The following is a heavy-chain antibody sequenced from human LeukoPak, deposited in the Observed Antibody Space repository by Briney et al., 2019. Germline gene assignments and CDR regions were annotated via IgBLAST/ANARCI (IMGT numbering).Heavy chain of an antibody. CDR2: ITSSSSYI. Sequence: GGSLRLSCAASGFTFSSYSMNWVRQAPGKGLEWVSSITSSSSYIYYADSVKGRFTISRDNAKNSLYLQMNSLRDEDTAVYYCARNVIGVVIFDYWGQGTLVTVSS. J-gene: IGHJ4*02. CDR3: ARNVIGVVIFDY. D-gene: IGHD3-3*01. V-gene: IGHV3-21*01. CDR1: GFTFSSYS.